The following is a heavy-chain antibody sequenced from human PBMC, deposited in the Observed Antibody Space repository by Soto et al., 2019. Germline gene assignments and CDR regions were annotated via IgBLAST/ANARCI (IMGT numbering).Heavy chain of an antibody. J-gene: IGHJ5*02. V-gene: IGHV1-2*04. CDR2: INPNSGGT. CDR3: ARDGAAAGGGTNWFDP. D-gene: IGHD6-13*01. CDR1: GYTFTGYY. Sequence: QVQLVQSGAEVKKPGASVKVSCKASGYTFTGYYMHWVRQAPGQGLEWMGWINPNSGGTNYAQKFQGWVTMTRDQSISTAYMELSRLRSDDTAVYYCARDGAAAGGGTNWFDPWGQGTLVTVSS.